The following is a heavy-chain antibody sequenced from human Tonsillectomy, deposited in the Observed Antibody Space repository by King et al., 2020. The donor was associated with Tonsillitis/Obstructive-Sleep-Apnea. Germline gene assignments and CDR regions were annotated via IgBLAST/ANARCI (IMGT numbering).Heavy chain of an antibody. J-gene: IGHJ4*02. V-gene: IGHV1-18*01. Sequence: VQLVESGAEVKKPGASVKVSCKASGYTFTNYGISWVRQAPGQGLEWMAWISAHNGHTNYAQKLQGRVTMTTDTSTSTANMELRSLRSDDTAVYYCARDSMSHYYDSRGYYTFNCWGQGTLVTVSA. CDR1: GYTFTNYG. D-gene: IGHD3-22*01. CDR3: ARDSMSHYYDSRGYYTFNC. CDR2: ISAHNGHT.